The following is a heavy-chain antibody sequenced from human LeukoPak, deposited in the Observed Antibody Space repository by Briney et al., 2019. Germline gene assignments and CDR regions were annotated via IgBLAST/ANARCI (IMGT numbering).Heavy chain of an antibody. J-gene: IGHJ4*02. CDR1: GGSISSGSYY. CDR3: ARVMESGSYSSEDYFDY. V-gene: IGHV4-61*02. D-gene: IGHD1-26*01. Sequence: SETLSLTCNVSGGSISSGSYYWNWIRQPAGKGLEWIGRIYSSGSTNYNPSLKSRVTISVDTSKNQFSLKLSSVTAADTAVYYCARVMESGSYSSEDYFDYWGQGTLVTVSS. CDR2: IYSSGST.